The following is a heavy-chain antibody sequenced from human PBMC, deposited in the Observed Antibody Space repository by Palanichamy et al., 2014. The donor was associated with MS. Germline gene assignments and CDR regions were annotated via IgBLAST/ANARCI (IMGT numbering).Heavy chain of an antibody. CDR2: IGSNGANI. D-gene: IGHD2-2*01. V-gene: IGHV3-23*01. CDR1: GFTLSSYA. Sequence: EVQLLESGGGLVQPGGSLRLSCAASGFTLSSYAMSWVRQAPGKGLEWVSVIGSNGANIHYADSVQGRFTISRDNSKNMLYLQMNSLRAEDTAVYYCATYDQRSPEVCWGQGTLVTVSS. J-gene: IGHJ4*02. CDR3: ATYDQRSPEVC.